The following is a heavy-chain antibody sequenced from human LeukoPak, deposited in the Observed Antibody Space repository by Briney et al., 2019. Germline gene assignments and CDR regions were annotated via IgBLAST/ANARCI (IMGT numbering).Heavy chain of an antibody. CDR3: ARRLDSSGGCLDY. CDR1: GFTFSNYE. Sequence: PGGSLRLSCAASGFTFSNYEMNWVRQAPGKGLEWVSYISNGGSTIYYADSVKGRFTISRDNAKNSLYLQVNSLRAEDTAVYYCARRLDSSGGCLDYWGQGTLVTVSS. V-gene: IGHV3-48*03. CDR2: ISNGGSTI. J-gene: IGHJ4*02. D-gene: IGHD3-22*01.